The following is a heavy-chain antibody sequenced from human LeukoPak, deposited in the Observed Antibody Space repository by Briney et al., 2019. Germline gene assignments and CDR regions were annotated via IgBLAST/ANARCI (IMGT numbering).Heavy chain of an antibody. J-gene: IGHJ4*02. D-gene: IGHD3-16*01. CDR3: ARGGSEYLW. V-gene: IGHV3-7*04. Sequence: GGSLRLSCSASGFTFISYAIHWVRQAPGKGLEWVANIKPDGSGKYHVDSVRGRFTISRDNAKNSLYLQMNSLRVEDTAVYYCARGGSEYLWGGQGTLVTVSS. CDR2: IKPDGSGK. CDR1: GFTFISYA.